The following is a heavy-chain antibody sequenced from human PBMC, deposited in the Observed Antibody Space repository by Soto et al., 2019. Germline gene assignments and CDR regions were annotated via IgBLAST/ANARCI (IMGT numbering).Heavy chain of an antibody. CDR3: ARGRGFLSTVTTYFDY. D-gene: IGHD4-17*01. J-gene: IGHJ4*02. CDR2: INHSGST. Sequence: PSETLSLTCAVYGGSFSGYYWSWIRQPPGKGLEWIGEINHSGSTSYNPSLKSRVTISVDTSKNQFSLKLSSVTAADTAVYYCARGRGFLSTVTTYFDYWGQGTLVTVSS. CDR1: GGSFSGYY. V-gene: IGHV4-34*01.